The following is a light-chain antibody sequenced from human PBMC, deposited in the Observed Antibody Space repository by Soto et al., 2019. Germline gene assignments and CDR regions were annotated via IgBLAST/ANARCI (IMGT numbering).Light chain of an antibody. CDR3: TSYTTSSTDV. CDR2: DVN. Sequence: QSALTQPASVSGSPGQSITISCTGTSSDVGSYNYVSWYQQYPGKAPKVVIYDVNHRPSGVSNRFSGSKSGNTASLTISGLQAEDEADYYCTSYTTSSTDVFGTGTKLTVL. V-gene: IGLV2-14*03. J-gene: IGLJ1*01. CDR1: SSDVGSYNY.